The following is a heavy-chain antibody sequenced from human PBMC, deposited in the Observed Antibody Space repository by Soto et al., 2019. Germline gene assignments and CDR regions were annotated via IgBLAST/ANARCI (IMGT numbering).Heavy chain of an antibody. J-gene: IGHJ6*02. V-gene: IGHV4-39*01. D-gene: IGHD2-2*01. CDR3: ARLGGYCSSTSRYGYYGMDV. CDR1: GGSLSSGPYS. Sequence: SETLSLTCSVSGGSLSSGPYSWGWIRQPPGKGLEWIGTFYYSGSTHYNPSLASRVTISVDTSKNQFSLKVTSVTAADTAMYYCARLGGYCSSTSRYGYYGMDVWGQGTTVTVS. CDR2: FYYSGST.